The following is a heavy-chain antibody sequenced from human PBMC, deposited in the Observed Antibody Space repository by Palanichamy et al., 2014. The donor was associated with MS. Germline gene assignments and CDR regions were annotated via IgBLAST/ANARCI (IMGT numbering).Heavy chain of an antibody. Sequence: QVQLQESGPGLVKPSETLSLTCTVSGGSIRGYYWSWIRQPAGKGLEWIGRIYPRGITNYSPSLKSRVTMSIDTSKNQFSLNLSSVTAADTAVYYCARDDYGSGTSAYGIDVWGQGTTVTVSS. V-gene: IGHV4-4*07. CDR2: IYPRGIT. CDR1: GGSIRGYY. D-gene: IGHD3-10*01. CDR3: ARDDYGSGTSAYGIDV. J-gene: IGHJ6*02.